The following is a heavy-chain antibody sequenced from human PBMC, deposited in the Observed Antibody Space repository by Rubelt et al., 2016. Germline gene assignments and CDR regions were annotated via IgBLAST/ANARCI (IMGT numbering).Heavy chain of an antibody. D-gene: IGHD2-21*01. CDR2: INKSGAT. Sequence: QVQLQQWGAGLLKPSETLSLSCGVYGGSFSNYYWTWIRQPPGKGLEWIGDINKSGATNYNPSLQSRVTLSLDTSKNQLSRKLSSVTAADTAVYYWVTYGGTYQFDDWGQGTLVTVSS. V-gene: IGHV4-34*03. CDR1: GGSFSNYY. CDR3: VTYGGTYQFDD. J-gene: IGHJ4*02.